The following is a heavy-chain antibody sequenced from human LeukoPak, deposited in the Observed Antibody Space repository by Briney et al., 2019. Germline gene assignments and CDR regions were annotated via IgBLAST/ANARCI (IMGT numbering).Heavy chain of an antibody. J-gene: IGHJ4*02. Sequence: GGPLTLSCAPSGFTLSSYSTHWARQAPGKRLGWVVSISSSSSYNYYAASVEGRFIISRDNAKNSLYLQMNSLRAEDTAVYYCAREEEPLDYWGQGTLVTVSS. CDR1: GFTLSSYS. D-gene: IGHD1-14*01. V-gene: IGHV3-21*01. CDR3: AREEEPLDY. CDR2: ISSSSSYN.